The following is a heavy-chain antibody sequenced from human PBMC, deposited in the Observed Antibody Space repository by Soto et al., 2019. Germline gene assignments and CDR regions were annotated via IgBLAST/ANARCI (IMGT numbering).Heavy chain of an antibody. V-gene: IGHV1-69*06. CDR1: GGTFSSYA. Sequence: ASVKVSCKASGGTFSSYAISWVRQAPGQGLEWMGGIIPIFGTANYAQKFQGRVTITADKSTSTAYMELSSLRSEDTAVYYCARAIAAAGSSPSSYYYYGMDVWGQGTTVTVSS. CDR3: ARAIAAAGSSPSSYYYYGMDV. J-gene: IGHJ6*02. D-gene: IGHD6-13*01. CDR2: IIPIFGTA.